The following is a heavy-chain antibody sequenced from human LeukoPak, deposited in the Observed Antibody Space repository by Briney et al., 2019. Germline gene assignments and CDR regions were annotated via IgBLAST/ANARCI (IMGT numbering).Heavy chain of an antibody. Sequence: SETLSLTCAVYGGSVSGYYWSWTRHPPEKWLEWIGEISHRGRTHYTPSLQSRVTMSVDTSKNQFALNLNSVTAADTAVYYCARVPLRFLEPFDYWGQGILVTVSS. J-gene: IGHJ4*02. D-gene: IGHD3-3*01. V-gene: IGHV4-34*01. CDR2: ISHRGRT. CDR3: ARVPLRFLEPFDY. CDR1: GGSVSGYY.